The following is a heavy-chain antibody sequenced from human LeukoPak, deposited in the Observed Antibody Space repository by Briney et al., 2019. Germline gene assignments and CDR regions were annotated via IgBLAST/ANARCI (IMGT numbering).Heavy chain of an antibody. J-gene: IGHJ6*02. CDR1: GYTFTHYY. Sequence: ASVKVSCKTSGYTFTHYYMHWVRQAPGQGLEWMGWLNPNSGGTNYAQNFRGRVTMTRDTSISTAYMELSRLISDDTAVYYCARLLTVAGDSGMDVWGQGTTVTVSS. CDR3: ARLLTVAGDSGMDV. V-gene: IGHV1-2*02. D-gene: IGHD3-10*01. CDR2: LNPNSGGT.